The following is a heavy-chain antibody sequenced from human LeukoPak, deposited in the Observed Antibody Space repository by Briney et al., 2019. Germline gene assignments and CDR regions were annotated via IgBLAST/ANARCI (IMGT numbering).Heavy chain of an antibody. J-gene: IGHJ4*02. Sequence: GGSLRLSCAASGFTFSSHSMNWVRQAPGKGLEWVSYISRSGSTIYYADSVKGRFTISRDNAKNSLYLQMNSLRAEDTAVYYCARDPYSSSSLDYWGQGTLVTVSS. V-gene: IGHV3-48*01. CDR1: GFTFSSHS. CDR3: ARDPYSSSSLDY. CDR2: ISRSGSTI. D-gene: IGHD6-13*01.